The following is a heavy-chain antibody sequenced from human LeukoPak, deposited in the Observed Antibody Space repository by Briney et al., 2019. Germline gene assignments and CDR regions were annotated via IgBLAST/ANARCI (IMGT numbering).Heavy chain of an antibody. CDR3: ARDSGNYRYDNFDY. CDR2: IYSSGNT. Sequence: GWSLRLSCAASGFIVSSNYMSWVRQAPGKGLEWVSVIYSSGNTYYADSVKGRFTISRDNSKNTLYLQMNSLRAEDTALYYCARDSGNYRYDNFDYWGQGTLVTVSS. J-gene: IGHJ4*02. CDR1: GFIVSSNY. V-gene: IGHV3-66*03. D-gene: IGHD1-26*01.